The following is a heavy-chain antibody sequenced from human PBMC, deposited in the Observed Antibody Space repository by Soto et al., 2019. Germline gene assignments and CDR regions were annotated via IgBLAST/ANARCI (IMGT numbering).Heavy chain of an antibody. CDR2: IYNSGGS. J-gene: IGHJ4*02. Sequence: SETLSLTCSVSGASVRPGDYYWSCIRQAPGKGLEWMGYIYNSGGSYYNPSLKGRLTISIDTSKNQYSLNLNSVTAADTAIYYCVGTGTTDDYWGRGTLCAVAS. D-gene: IGHD4-17*01. CDR1: GASVRPGDYY. V-gene: IGHV4-30-4*01. CDR3: VGTGTTDDY.